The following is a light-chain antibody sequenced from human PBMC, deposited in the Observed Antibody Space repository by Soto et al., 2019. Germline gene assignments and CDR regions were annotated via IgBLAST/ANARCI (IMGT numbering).Light chain of an antibody. Sequence: DIQMTQSPSTLSGSVGDRVTITCRASQTISSWLAWYQQKPGKAPKLLIYKASTLNSGVPSRFSGSGSGTVFTLTISSLQPDVFATYYCQHYNCYSEAFGQGTKVELK. CDR1: QTISSW. J-gene: IGKJ1*01. CDR3: QHYNCYSEA. V-gene: IGKV1-5*03. CDR2: KAS.